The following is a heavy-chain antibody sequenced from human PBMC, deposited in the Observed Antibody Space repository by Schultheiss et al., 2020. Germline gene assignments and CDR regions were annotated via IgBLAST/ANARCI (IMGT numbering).Heavy chain of an antibody. CDR3: ARDLHYWFDP. J-gene: IGHJ5*02. V-gene: IGHV1-69*13. Sequence: SVKVSCKASGYTFTSYAISWVRQAPGRGLEWMGGIIPMDGTAIYVQNFQGRLTITADDSTSTAYMELRRPTYDDTAVYYCARDLHYWFDPWGQGTLVTVYS. D-gene: IGHD3-10*01. CDR1: GYTFTSYA. CDR2: IIPMDGTA.